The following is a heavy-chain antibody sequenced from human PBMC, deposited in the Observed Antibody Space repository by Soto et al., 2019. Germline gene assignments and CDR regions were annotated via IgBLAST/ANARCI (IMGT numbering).Heavy chain of an antibody. CDR2: ISPHSGHT. CDR3: ARDRCTTAKCYTHHLAV. J-gene: IGHJ6*02. CDR1: GYTFTSYG. V-gene: IGHV1-18*04. Sequence: QGQLVQSGGEVTKPGGSVKVSCNASGYTFTSYGLSWVRQAPGQGLEWMGWISPHSGHTKDAQKGQGRVTLTTETSTGTAHMELRSLTSDDTAVYYCARDRCTTAKCYTHHLAVLGQGTTVKVSS. D-gene: IGHD2-15*01.